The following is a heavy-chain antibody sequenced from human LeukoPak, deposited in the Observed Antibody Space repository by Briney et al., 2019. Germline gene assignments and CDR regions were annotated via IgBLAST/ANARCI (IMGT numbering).Heavy chain of an antibody. CDR3: AKAGCSTSCYTPFLFYYGMDV. Sequence: GGSLRLSCAASGFTFSSYGMHWVRQAPGKGLEWVAVISYDGSNKYYADSVKGRFTISRDNSKNTLYLQMNSLRAEDTAVYYCAKAGCSTSCYTPFLFYYGMDVWGQGTTVIVSS. CDR1: GFTFSSYG. J-gene: IGHJ6*02. V-gene: IGHV3-30*18. D-gene: IGHD2-2*02. CDR2: ISYDGSNK.